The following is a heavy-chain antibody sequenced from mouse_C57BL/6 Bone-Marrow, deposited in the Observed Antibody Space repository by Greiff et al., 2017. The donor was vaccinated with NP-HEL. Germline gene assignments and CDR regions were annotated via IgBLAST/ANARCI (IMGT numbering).Heavy chain of an antibody. D-gene: IGHD2-10*01. V-gene: IGHV1-82*01. Sequence: KPGKGLEWIGRIYPGDGDTNYNGKFKGKATLTADKSSSTAYMQLSSLTSEDSAVYFCGLLWFAYWGQGTLVTVSA. J-gene: IGHJ3*01. CDR2: IYPGDGDT. CDR3: GLLWFAY.